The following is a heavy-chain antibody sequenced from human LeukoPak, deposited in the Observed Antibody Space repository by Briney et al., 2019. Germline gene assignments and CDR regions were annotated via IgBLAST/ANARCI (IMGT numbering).Heavy chain of an antibody. D-gene: IGHD6-19*01. V-gene: IGHV4-34*01. CDR3: ARLRSGGQVAGVYFDS. CDR1: GGSFSGYY. J-gene: IGHJ4*02. Sequence: SETLSLTCAVYGGSFSGYYWSWIRQPPGKGLEWIGEINHSGSTNYNPSLKSRVTISVDTSKNQFSLKLSSVTAADTAIYYCARLRSGGQVAGVYFDSWGQGTLVTVSS. CDR2: INHSGST.